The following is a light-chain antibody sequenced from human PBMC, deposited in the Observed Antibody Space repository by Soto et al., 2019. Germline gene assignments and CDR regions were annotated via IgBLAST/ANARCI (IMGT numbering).Light chain of an antibody. J-gene: IGKJ5*01. Sequence: EIVLTQSPATLSLSPVEIATLSCRASQSVSSYLAWYQQKPGQAPRLLIYDASNRATGIPARFSGSGSGTDFTITISSLEKEDGAVYYCQQHSNWTLTFGQGTRLEIK. CDR2: DAS. CDR3: QQHSNWTLT. V-gene: IGKV3-11*01. CDR1: QSVSSY.